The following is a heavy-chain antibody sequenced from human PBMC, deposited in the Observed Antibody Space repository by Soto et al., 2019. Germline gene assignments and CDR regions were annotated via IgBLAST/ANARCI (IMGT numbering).Heavy chain of an antibody. CDR2: SRNMANSYTT. J-gene: IGHJ4*02. Sequence: GGSLRLSCAASGFTFSDHYMDWVRQAPGKGLEWVGRSRNMANSYTTEYAASVEGRFTISRDDSKNSLFLQMNSLKTEDTAMYYCVRDTHDGSGHYHLDNWGQGALVTVSS. D-gene: IGHD3-22*01. CDR1: GFTFSDHY. CDR3: VRDTHDGSGHYHLDN. V-gene: IGHV3-72*01.